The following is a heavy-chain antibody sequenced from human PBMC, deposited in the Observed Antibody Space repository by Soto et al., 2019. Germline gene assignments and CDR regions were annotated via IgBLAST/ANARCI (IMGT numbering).Heavy chain of an antibody. Sequence: GGALRLSCAASGFTFSSYAMSWVRQAPGKGLEWVSAISGSGGSTYYADSVKGRFTISRDNSKNTLYLQMNSLRAEDTAVYYCAKSYSSGWYYFDYWGQGTLVTVSS. CDR3: AKSYSSGWYYFDY. CDR1: GFTFSSYA. J-gene: IGHJ4*02. CDR2: ISGSGGST. D-gene: IGHD6-19*01. V-gene: IGHV3-23*01.